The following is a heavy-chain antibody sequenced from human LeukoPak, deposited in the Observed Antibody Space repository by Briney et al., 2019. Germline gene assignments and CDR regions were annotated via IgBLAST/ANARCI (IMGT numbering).Heavy chain of an antibody. CDR2: IYYSGST. Sequence: SETLSLTCTVSGGSISSHYWSWIRQPPGKGLEWIGYIYYSGSTNYNPSLKSRVTISVDTSKNQFSLKLSSVTAADTAVYYCGEDRIREVGGHNWFDPWGQGTLVTVSS. D-gene: IGHD1-26*01. V-gene: IGHV4-59*11. CDR1: GGSISSHY. CDR3: GEDRIREVGGHNWFDP. J-gene: IGHJ5*02.